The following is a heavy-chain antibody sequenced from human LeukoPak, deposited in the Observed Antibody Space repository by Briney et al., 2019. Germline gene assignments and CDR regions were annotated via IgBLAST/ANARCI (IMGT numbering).Heavy chain of an antibody. CDR2: IYPDDSDT. CDR1: GYNFTNYW. V-gene: IGHV5-51*01. J-gene: IGHJ4*02. CDR3: ARFPYYYDSSGYTRYFDY. Sequence: GASLKISCKGSGYNFTNYWIGWVRQLPGKGLEGMGIIYPDDSDTRYSPSFQGQVTISTDKSISTAYLQWSSLKASDTAMYFCARFPYYYDSSGYTRYFDYWGQGTLVTVSS. D-gene: IGHD3-22*01.